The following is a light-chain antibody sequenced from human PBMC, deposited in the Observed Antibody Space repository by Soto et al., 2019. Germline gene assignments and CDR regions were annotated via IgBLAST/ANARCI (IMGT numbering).Light chain of an antibody. CDR1: SSDVGAYKY. CDR3: ASFAGSGNVV. Sequence: QSALTQPPSASGSPGQSVTISCTGTSSDVGAYKYVSWYQHHPGKAPKVMIYEVSKRPSGVPDRFSGSKSGNTASLTVSGLQAEDEADYYCASFAGSGNVVFGGGTKLTVL. CDR2: EVS. V-gene: IGLV2-8*01. J-gene: IGLJ3*02.